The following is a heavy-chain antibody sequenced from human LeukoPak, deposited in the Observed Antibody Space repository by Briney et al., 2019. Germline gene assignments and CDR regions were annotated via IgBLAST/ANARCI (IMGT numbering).Heavy chain of an antibody. J-gene: IGHJ4*02. CDR3: AKDYGYSSSWYDY. D-gene: IGHD6-13*01. CDR1: GFTFDDYG. Sequence: GRSLRLSCEASGFTFDDYGMQWVRQAPGKGLEGVSTISWNSASVGYVDSVKGRFTISRDNAKKTLYLQMNSLRPEDTALYYCAKDYGYSSSWYDYWGQGTLVTVSS. V-gene: IGHV3-9*01. CDR2: ISWNSASV.